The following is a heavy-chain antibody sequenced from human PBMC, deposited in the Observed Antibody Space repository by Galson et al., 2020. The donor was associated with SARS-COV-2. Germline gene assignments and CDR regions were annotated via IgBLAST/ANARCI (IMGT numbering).Heavy chain of an antibody. CDR2: ISYSGST. J-gene: IGHJ6*02. Sequence: SQTLSLTCSVSDVSMTSYYWSWIRQPPGKGLEWIGYISYSGSTNYNPSLRSRVTILVDMSRNQFSLKLSSVTAADTAIDYCARDPAPLYGENYDYGMDGWGRGTTVTGSS. V-gene: IGHV4-59*01. CDR1: DVSMTSYY. D-gene: IGHD4-17*01. CDR3: ARDPAPLYGENYDYGMDG.